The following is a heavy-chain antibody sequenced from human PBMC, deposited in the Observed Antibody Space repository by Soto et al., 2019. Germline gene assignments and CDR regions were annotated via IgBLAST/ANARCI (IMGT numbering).Heavy chain of an antibody. CDR1: GGSISSSSYY. Sequence: SETLSLTCTVSGGSISSSSYYWGWIRQPPGKGLEWIGSIYYSGSTYYNPSLKSRVTISVDTSKNQFSLKLSSVTAADTAVYYCARHATDHDAFDIWGQGTMVTVSS. CDR2: IYYSGST. CDR3: ARHATDHDAFDI. J-gene: IGHJ3*02. V-gene: IGHV4-39*01.